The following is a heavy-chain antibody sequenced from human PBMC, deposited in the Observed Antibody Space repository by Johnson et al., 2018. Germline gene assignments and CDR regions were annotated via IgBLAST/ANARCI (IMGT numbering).Heavy chain of an antibody. D-gene: IGHD1-26*01. CDR1: GFTFSNYG. CDR2: ILYDGSNK. CDR3: AKDLRGVGATSDAFDF. V-gene: IGHV3-30*18. Sequence: VQLLESGGGVVQPGRSLRLSCAASGFTFSNYGMHWVRQAPGKGLEWVALILYDGSNKYYADSVKGRFRISRDNSKNTLYLKMNRLRAEDTAVYYCAKDLRGVGATSDAFDFGGQGTMVTVSS. J-gene: IGHJ3*01.